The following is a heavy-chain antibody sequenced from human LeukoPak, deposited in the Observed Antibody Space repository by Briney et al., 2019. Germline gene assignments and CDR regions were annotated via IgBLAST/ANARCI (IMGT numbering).Heavy chain of an antibody. Sequence: GGSLRLSCAASGFTFSNYWMNWVRQAPGKGLEWVANIKQDETEKYYVDPVKGRFTISRDNAKNSLYLQMNSLRAEDTAVYYCARGRGGYFYTLIDYWGQGILVTVSS. D-gene: IGHD3-22*01. J-gene: IGHJ4*02. CDR3: ARGRGGYFYTLIDY. CDR2: IKQDETEK. V-gene: IGHV3-7*01. CDR1: GFTFSNYW.